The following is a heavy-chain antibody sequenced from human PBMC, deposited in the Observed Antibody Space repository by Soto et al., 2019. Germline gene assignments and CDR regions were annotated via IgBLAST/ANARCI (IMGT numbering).Heavy chain of an antibody. Sequence: EVQLVESGGGLVKPGGSLRLSCAASEFTFSSYSMNWVRQAPGKGLEWVSSISRTSSYIYYIDSVRGRFTISRDNAKNSLYLQMNSLRAEDTAVYYCARDYDTLTGYASDIWGQGTMVTVSS. CDR2: ISRTSSYI. CDR1: EFTFSSYS. CDR3: ARDYDTLTGYASDI. D-gene: IGHD3-9*01. V-gene: IGHV3-21*01. J-gene: IGHJ3*02.